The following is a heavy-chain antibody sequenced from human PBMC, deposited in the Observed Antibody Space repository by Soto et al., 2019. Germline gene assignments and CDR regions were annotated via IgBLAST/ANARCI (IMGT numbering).Heavy chain of an antibody. Sequence: SETLSLTCTVSGASISYGGFSWSWIRQSPGKGLEWIGYISHLESTYFHPSFKSRLTMSVDRTRNQFSLKLSSVTAADMAVYYCARGGGYDSFDYWGQGVLVTAPQ. V-gene: IGHV4-30-2*06. J-gene: IGHJ4*02. D-gene: IGHD5-12*01. CDR2: ISHLEST. CDR3: ARGGGYDSFDY. CDR1: GASISYGGFS.